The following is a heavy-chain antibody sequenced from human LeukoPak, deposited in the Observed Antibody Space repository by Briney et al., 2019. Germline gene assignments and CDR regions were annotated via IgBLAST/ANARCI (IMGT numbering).Heavy chain of an antibody. Sequence: GGSLRLSCAASGFTFSNAWMSWVRQAPGKGLEGVGRIKSKTDGGTTDYAAPVKGRFTISRDDSKNTLYLQMNSLKTEDTAVYYCTTGDYDILTGYLSFDYWGQGTLVTVSS. D-gene: IGHD3-9*01. J-gene: IGHJ4*02. CDR1: GFTFSNAW. CDR2: IKSKTDGGTT. CDR3: TTGDYDILTGYLSFDY. V-gene: IGHV3-15*01.